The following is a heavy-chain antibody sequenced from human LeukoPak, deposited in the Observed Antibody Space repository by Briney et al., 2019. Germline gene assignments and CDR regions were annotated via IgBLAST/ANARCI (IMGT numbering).Heavy chain of an antibody. CDR3: ARGLTVTTTSLGY. J-gene: IGHJ4*02. V-gene: IGHV4-59*12. Sequence: SETLSLTCTVSGGSISNYYWSWIRQPPGKGLEWIGYIYYSGSTNYNPSLKSRVTISVDTSKNQFSLKLSSVTAADTAVYYCARGLTVTTTSLGYWGQGTLVTVSS. D-gene: IGHD4-17*01. CDR1: GGSISNYY. CDR2: IYYSGST.